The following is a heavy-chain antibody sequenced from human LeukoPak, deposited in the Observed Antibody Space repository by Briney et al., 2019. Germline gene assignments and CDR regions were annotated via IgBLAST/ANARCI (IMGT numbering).Heavy chain of an antibody. CDR2: INHSGST. Sequence: SETLSLTCAVYGGSFSGYYWSWIRQPPGKGLEWIGEINHSGSTNYNPSLKSRVTISVDTSKNQFSLKLSSVTAADTAVYYCARGPWNYAFDYWGQGTLVTVSS. D-gene: IGHD1-7*01. J-gene: IGHJ4*02. CDR3: ARGPWNYAFDY. V-gene: IGHV4-34*01. CDR1: GGSFSGYY.